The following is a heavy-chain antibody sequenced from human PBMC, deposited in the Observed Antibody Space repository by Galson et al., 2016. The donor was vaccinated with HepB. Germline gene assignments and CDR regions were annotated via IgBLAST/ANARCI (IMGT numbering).Heavy chain of an antibody. CDR3: ARDMAGYNWVDF. CDR1: GFNFNTYD. J-gene: IGHJ4*02. Sequence: SLRLSCAASGFNFNTYDMNWVRQAPGKGLEWASYISRTSSYIYYADSVRGRFTISRDNAKNSLFLQLNSLRAADTAIYYCARDMAGYNWVDFWGLGTLATVSS. D-gene: IGHD5-24*01. V-gene: IGHV3-21*01. CDR2: ISRTSSYI.